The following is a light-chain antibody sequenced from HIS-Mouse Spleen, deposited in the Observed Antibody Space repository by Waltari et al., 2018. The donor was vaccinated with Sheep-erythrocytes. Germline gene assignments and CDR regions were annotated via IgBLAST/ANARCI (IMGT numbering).Light chain of an antibody. J-gene: IGLJ1*01. V-gene: IGLV2-11*01. CDR2: EVS. CDR1: SSDVGGYNY. CDR3: CSYAGSYNHV. Sequence: QSALTQPRSVSGSPGQSVTISCTGTSSDVGGYNYVSWYQQHPGKAPKLMIYEVSKRPAWFLDGFSGSKSGNTASLTISGLQAEDEADYYCCSYAGSYNHVFATGTKVTVL.